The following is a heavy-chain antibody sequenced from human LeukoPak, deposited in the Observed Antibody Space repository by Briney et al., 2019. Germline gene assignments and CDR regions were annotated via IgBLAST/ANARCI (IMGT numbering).Heavy chain of an antibody. Sequence: ASVKVSCKASGYTFTSYGISWVRQAPGQGLEWMGWISAYNGNTNYAQKLQGRVTMTTDTSTSTAYMELRSPRSDDTAVYYCARDQNYYDSVREFDIWGQGTMVTVSS. D-gene: IGHD3-22*01. J-gene: IGHJ3*02. CDR1: GYTFTSYG. CDR3: ARDQNYYDSVREFDI. CDR2: ISAYNGNT. V-gene: IGHV1-18*01.